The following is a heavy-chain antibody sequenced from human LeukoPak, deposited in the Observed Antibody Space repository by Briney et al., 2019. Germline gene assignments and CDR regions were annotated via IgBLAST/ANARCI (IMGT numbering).Heavy chain of an antibody. Sequence: SETPSHTCTVAAGSISTSSYYGGWIRQPPRKRLERMVSNYYSGSTYYNPSLNRRVTISVDTSKNQYSLKLSSVTAADTAVYYCARHASDFWSDYPEYYFDNWGQGTLVTVSS. V-gene: IGHV4-39*01. CDR2: NYYSGST. CDR1: AGSISTSSYY. CDR3: ARHASDFWSDYPEYYFDN. J-gene: IGHJ4*02. D-gene: IGHD3-3*01.